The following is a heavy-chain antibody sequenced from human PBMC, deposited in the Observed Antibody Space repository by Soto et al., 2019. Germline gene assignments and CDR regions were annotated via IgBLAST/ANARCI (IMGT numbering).Heavy chain of an antibody. Sequence: ASVKVSCKASGITLRRTAVQWMRQARGQRLEWIGRIVVCTGSTTYAQIVQEIIAITRDMATNTAYMELSGLIPEDTAIYYCAAAPHPDHCSSSYPSYYYYLDVWREGPPV. CDR3: AAAPHPDHCSSSYPSYYYYLDV. J-gene: IGHJ6*03. D-gene: IGHD3-3*02. CDR1: GITLRRTA. CDR2: IVVCTGST. V-gene: IGHV1-58*01.